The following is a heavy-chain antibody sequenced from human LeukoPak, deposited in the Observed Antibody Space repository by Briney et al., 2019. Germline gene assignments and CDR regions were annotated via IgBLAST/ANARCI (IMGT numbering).Heavy chain of an antibody. V-gene: IGHV4-30-2*01. CDR1: GGSISSGGYY. D-gene: IGHD2-15*01. J-gene: IGHJ4*02. CDR2: IYHSGST. Sequence: PSETLSLTCTVSGGSISSGGYYWSWIRQPPGKGLEWIGYIYHSGSTYYNPSLKSRVTISVDTSKNQFSLKLSSVTAADTAVYYCARHKVGYSGGLDCWGQGTLVTVSS. CDR3: ARHKVGYSGGLDC.